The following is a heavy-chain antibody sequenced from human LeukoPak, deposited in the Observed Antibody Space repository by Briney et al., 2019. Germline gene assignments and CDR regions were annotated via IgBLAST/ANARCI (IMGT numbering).Heavy chain of an antibody. CDR2: ISSSGSTI. Sequence: GGALRLSCAASGFTFSSYEMNWVRQAPGKGVEWVSYISSSGSTIYYADSVKGRFTISRDNAKNSLYLQMNSLRAEDTAVYYCARRWLRRGIDYWGQGTLVTVSS. D-gene: IGHD5-12*01. CDR3: ARRWLRRGIDY. J-gene: IGHJ4*02. CDR1: GFTFSSYE. V-gene: IGHV3-48*03.